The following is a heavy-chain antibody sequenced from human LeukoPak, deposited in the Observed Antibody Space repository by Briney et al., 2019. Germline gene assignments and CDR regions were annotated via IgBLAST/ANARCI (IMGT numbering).Heavy chain of an antibody. CDR1: GYTFTGHS. Sequence: GASVKVSCKASGYTFTGHSMYWVRQAPGQGLEWMGWIKPNSGGTNYAQKFQGRVTMTRDTSISTAYMELSRLRSDDTAVYYCARAPLWFDPWGQGTLVTVSS. CDR2: IKPNSGGT. CDR3: ARAPLWFDP. J-gene: IGHJ5*02. V-gene: IGHV1-2*02.